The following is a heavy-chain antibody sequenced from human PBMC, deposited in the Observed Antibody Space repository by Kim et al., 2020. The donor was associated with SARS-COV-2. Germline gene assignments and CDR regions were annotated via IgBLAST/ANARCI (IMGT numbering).Heavy chain of an antibody. CDR2: IYPKTGGP. V-gene: IGHV1-2*02. D-gene: IGHD3-16*01. CDR1: GYTFTDYH. CDR3: IRENWAYGD. Sequence: ASVKVYCKASGYTFTDYHIHWVRQASGQGLEWLAWIYPKTGGPIYAQKFQDRITLTTDTSSRTAYMELTSLRSDDTAIHYCIRENWAYGDWGQGTLVTVS. J-gene: IGHJ4*02.